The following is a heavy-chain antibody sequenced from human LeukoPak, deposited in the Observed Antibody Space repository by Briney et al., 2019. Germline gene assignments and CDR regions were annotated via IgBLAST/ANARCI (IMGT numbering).Heavy chain of an antibody. Sequence: TGGSLRLSCAASGFTFSSYGMHWVRQAPGKGLEWVAVIWYDGSNKYYADSVKGRFTISRDNAKNSLYLQMNSLRAEDTAVYYCAGGHYGLDVWGQGTTVTVSS. J-gene: IGHJ6*02. CDR3: AGGHYGLDV. CDR2: IWYDGSNK. V-gene: IGHV3-33*01. CDR1: GFTFSSYG.